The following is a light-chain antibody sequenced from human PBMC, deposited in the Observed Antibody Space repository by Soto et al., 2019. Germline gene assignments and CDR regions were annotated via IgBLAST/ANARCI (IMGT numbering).Light chain of an antibody. CDR3: KQRSNWPRT. CDR1: QSVSGN. V-gene: IGKV3-11*01. Sequence: EIVMPQSPATLSVSPGASSPLSGRASQSVSGNLAWYQQKPGQAPRLLIHGTSNRAPGISDRFSGSGSGTDFTLTISSLEPEEFAVYYCKQRSNWPRTVGQGNKVDIK. J-gene: IGKJ1*01. CDR2: GTS.